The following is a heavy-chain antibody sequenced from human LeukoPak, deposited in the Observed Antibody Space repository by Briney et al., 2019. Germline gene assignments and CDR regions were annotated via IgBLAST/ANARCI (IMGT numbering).Heavy chain of an antibody. D-gene: IGHD4-11*01. CDR2: IYYSGST. V-gene: IGHV4-39*01. CDR3: ASALQGAFDI. CDR1: GGSISSSRYY. Sequence: SETLSLTCTVSGGSISSSRYYWGWIRQPPGKGLEWIGNIYYSGSTYYNPSLNSRATISVDTSKNQFSLKLSSVTAADTAVYYCASALQGAFDIWGQGTMVTVSS. J-gene: IGHJ3*02.